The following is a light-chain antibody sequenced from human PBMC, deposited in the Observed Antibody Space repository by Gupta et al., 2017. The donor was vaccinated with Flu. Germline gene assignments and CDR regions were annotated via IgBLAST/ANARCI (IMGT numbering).Light chain of an antibody. CDR3: HQKYSSPWT. CDR2: AAS. J-gene: IGKJ1*01. CDR1: HSIHTY. Sequence: DMQMTQPPSSLSASVGDRVTITYRASHSIHTYLNWYHQKPGKAPRLLIYAASSLRGRESSRFSGSGSETAFTLTIRRLQPEDSANYSCHQKYSSPWTFGQGTKV. V-gene: IGKV1-39*01.